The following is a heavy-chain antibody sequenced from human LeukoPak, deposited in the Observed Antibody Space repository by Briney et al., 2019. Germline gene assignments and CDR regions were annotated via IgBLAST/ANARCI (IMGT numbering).Heavy chain of an antibody. Sequence: GGSLRLSCAASGFTFDDYTMHWVRQAPGKGLEWISGISWNSDNIGYADSVKGRFTISRDNSKNTLYLQMNSLRAEDTAVYYCARRRSSRIPSYYMDVWGKGTTVTVSS. CDR1: GFTFDDYT. CDR3: ARRRSSRIPSYYMDV. D-gene: IGHD6-13*01. V-gene: IGHV3-9*01. CDR2: ISWNSDNI. J-gene: IGHJ6*03.